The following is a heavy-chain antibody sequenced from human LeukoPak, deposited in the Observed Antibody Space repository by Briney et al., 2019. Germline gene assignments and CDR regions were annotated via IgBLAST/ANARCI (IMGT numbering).Heavy chain of an antibody. CDR1: GGSISSSSYY. J-gene: IGHJ4*02. CDR3: ARGGGGYHPDY. Sequence: SETLSLTCTVSGGSISSSSYYWGWIRQPPGKGLEWIGSIYYSGSTYYNPPLKSRVTISVDTSKNQFSLKLSSVTAADTAVYYCARGGGGYHPDYWGQGTLVTVSS. CDR2: IYYSGST. V-gene: IGHV4-39*07. D-gene: IGHD5-12*01.